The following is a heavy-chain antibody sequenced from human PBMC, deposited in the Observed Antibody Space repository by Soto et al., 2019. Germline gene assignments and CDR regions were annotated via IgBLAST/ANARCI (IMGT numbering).Heavy chain of an antibody. D-gene: IGHD2-2*01. Sequence: SLRLSSVAPGFKFNNYKLHWVRQAPGNSLESVAVISFDGTTDYYAESVKGRFTVSRDNFKNILSLQMDSVRPEDTAVYYCARDNRDCSSFNCYNPGRVFGLDVWGQGTTVTVSS. CDR1: GFKFNNYK. V-gene: IGHV3-30-3*01. CDR2: ISFDGTTD. CDR3: ARDNRDCSSFNCYNPGRVFGLDV. J-gene: IGHJ6*02.